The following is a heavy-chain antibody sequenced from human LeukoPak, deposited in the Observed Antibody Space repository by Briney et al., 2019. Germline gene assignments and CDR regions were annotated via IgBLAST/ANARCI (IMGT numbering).Heavy chain of an antibody. CDR3: ARDVGYFDL. Sequence: PGGSLRLSCATSGFNFRSYWMSWVRQAPGKGLEWVANIKQDGSEKNYVDSVKGRFTISRDNAKNSLYLQMNSLRAEDTAVYYCARDVGYFDLWGRGTLVTVSS. CDR2: IKQDGSEK. V-gene: IGHV3-7*01. CDR1: GFNFRSYW. J-gene: IGHJ2*01.